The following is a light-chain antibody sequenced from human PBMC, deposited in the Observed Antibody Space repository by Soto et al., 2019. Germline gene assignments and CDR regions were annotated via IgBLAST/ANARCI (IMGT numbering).Light chain of an antibody. CDR3: QQSDSTPRT. CDR1: QSITMY. Sequence: DIQITQSPSSLSACAGQRVRMTRRPSQSITMYLNWYQQKPGEARKLLIYLASSLQCGVPSRFSGSGSGTDFTLTIGSLHTEDFATYYCQQSDSTPRTFGKGTKVDIK. V-gene: IGKV1-39*01. CDR2: LAS. J-gene: IGKJ1*01.